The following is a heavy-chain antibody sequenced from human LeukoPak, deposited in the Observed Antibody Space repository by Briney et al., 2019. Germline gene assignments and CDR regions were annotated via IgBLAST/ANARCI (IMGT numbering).Heavy chain of an antibody. J-gene: IGHJ4*02. CDR3: ARWVPPFYECSGIDS. D-gene: IGHD3-10*02. V-gene: IGHV4-34*01. CDR1: GGSFSGFC. CDR2: VEHSGII. Sequence: PSETLSLTCAVYGGSFSGFCWTWVRQPPGKGLEWIGEVEHSGIINYNPSLKSRVIVSLDTSKNQFSLNVKSVTAADTAVYHCARWVPPFYECSGIDSWGQGTPVTVSS.